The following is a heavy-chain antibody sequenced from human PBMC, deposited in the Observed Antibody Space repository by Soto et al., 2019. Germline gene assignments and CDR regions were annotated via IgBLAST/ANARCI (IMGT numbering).Heavy chain of an antibody. Sequence: QVQLVQSGIEAKNPGASVKVSCKASGYAFTSFGISWVRQAPGQGLEWMGWTVANNGYTKYAQNLQGRVTLITDTSTSTAYMELRSLMYDDTAVYYCARCSGGTCYASYAFDIWGQGTMVTVSS. CDR2: TVANNGYT. D-gene: IGHD2-15*01. V-gene: IGHV1-18*01. J-gene: IGHJ3*02. CDR3: ARCSGGTCYASYAFDI. CDR1: GYAFTSFG.